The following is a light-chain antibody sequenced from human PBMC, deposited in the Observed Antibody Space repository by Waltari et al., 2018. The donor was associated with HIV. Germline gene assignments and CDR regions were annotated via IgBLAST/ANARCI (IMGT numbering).Light chain of an antibody. J-gene: IGKJ1*01. CDR2: WAS. V-gene: IGKV4-1*01. CDR1: HSVLYYSNNKNY. CDR3: QQYHTIPWT. Sequence: DIVMTQSPDYLAVSLGERATINCKSSHSVLYYSNNKNYLSWYQQKPGQSPNLLMYWASTRESGVPDRFTCSGSWTDFTLTISSLQAEDVAIYYCQQYHTIPWTFGHGTRVEIK.